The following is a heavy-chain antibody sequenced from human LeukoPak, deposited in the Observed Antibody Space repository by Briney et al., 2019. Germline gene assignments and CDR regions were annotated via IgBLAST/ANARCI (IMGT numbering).Heavy chain of an antibody. CDR3: ARGGPLVYCSGGSCYSLDY. D-gene: IGHD2-15*01. CDR1: GGSFSGYY. J-gene: IGHJ4*02. V-gene: IGHV4-34*01. Sequence: SETLSLTXAVYGGSFSGYYWSWIRQPPGKGLEWLGEINHSGSTNYNPSLKSRVTISVDTSKNQFSLKLSSVTAADTAVYYCARGGPLVYCSGGSCYSLDYWGQGTLVTVSS. CDR2: INHSGST.